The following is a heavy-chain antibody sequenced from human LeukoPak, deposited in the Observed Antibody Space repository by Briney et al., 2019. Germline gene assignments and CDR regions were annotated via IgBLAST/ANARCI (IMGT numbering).Heavy chain of an antibody. V-gene: IGHV3-30*18. J-gene: IGHJ4*02. CDR1: GFTFSRCG. Sequence: GGSLRLSCVASGFTFSRCGMHWVRQAPGKGLEWLAVFSYDGINAYYTDSVKGRFTISRDNSKNTLSLQMNSLRAEDTAVYYCAKDPTAYSSSLAPDYWGQGTLVTVSS. CDR3: AKDPTAYSSSLAPDY. CDR2: FSYDGINA. D-gene: IGHD6-13*01.